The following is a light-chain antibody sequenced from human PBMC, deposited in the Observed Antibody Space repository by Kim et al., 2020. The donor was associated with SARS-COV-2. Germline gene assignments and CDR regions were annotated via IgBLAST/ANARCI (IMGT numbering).Light chain of an antibody. Sequence: SVSPGERATLSCRASESVGSNLAWYQQKPGQAPRLLIFGASSRATGIPDRFSGSGSGTDFTLTISRLEPEDFAVYSCQQYGSSPRTFGQGTKLEI. CDR2: GAS. J-gene: IGKJ2*01. CDR1: ESVGSN. V-gene: IGKV3-20*01. CDR3: QQYGSSPRT.